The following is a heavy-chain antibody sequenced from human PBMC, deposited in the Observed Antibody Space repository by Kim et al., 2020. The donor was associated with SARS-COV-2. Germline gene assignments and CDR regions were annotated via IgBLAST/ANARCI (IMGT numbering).Heavy chain of an antibody. V-gene: IGHV3-43*02. CDR2: ISGDGGST. Sequence: GGSLRLSCAASGFTFDDYAMHWVRQAPGKGLEWVSLISGDGGSTYYADSVKGRFTISRDNSKNSLYLQMNSLRTEDTALYYCAKDIWPYNWNDVWFGNDAFDIWGQGTMVTVSS. J-gene: IGHJ3*02. CDR3: AKDIWPYNWNDVWFGNDAFDI. D-gene: IGHD1-1*01. CDR1: GFTFDDYA.